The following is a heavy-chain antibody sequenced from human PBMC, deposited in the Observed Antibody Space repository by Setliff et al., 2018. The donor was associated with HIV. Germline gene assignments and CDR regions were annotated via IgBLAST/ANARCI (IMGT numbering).Heavy chain of an antibody. D-gene: IGHD2-15*01. CDR1: GDSITNNNFF. J-gene: IGHJ4*02. CDR2: LYFSGSA. CDR3: ARGRVFCNGDSCYHLDS. V-gene: IGHV4-31*01. Sequence: SETLSLTCTVSGDSITNNNFFWTWVRQDPGKGLEWIGYLYFSGSATYNPSLKSPVSISVDTSKNHFYLKLRSVTAADTAVYYCARGRVFCNGDSCYHLDSWGQGILVTVSS.